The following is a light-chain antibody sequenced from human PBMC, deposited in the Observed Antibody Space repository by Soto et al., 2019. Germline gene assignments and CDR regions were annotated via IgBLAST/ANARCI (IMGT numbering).Light chain of an antibody. V-gene: IGKV3-11*01. CDR2: DAS. CDR3: QQRST. Sequence: EIVLTQSPATLSLSPGERATLSCRASQSVSSYLAWYQQKPGQAPRLLIYDASNRATGIPARFSGSGSGTDFTLTISSLEPEAFAVYYCQQRSTFGPGTKVD. CDR1: QSVSSY. J-gene: IGKJ3*01.